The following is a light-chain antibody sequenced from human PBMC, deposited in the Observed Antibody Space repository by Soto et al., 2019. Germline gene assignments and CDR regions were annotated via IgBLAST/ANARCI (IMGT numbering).Light chain of an antibody. CDR2: GAS. Sequence: EIVLTQSPGTLSLSPGERATLSCRASQSVSSIYLAWFQQKPGQAPRFLIYGASNRATGIPDRFSGSGSATDFTLTISRLEPEDFVVYYCQQYGSSPWTFGQGTKVEIK. CDR1: QSVSSIY. V-gene: IGKV3-20*01. J-gene: IGKJ1*01. CDR3: QQYGSSPWT.